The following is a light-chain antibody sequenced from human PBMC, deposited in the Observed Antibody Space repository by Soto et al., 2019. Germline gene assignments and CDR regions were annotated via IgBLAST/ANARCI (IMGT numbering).Light chain of an antibody. V-gene: IGKV3-15*01. CDR3: QQYNNWPYT. CDR1: QSVSSN. J-gene: IGKJ2*01. Sequence: EIVMTQSPATLSVSPGERATLSCRARQSVSSNLAWYQQKPGQAPRLLIYVSSTRATGIPARFSGSGSGTEFTLTISSLQSEDFAVYYCQQYNNWPYTFGQGNKREIK. CDR2: VSS.